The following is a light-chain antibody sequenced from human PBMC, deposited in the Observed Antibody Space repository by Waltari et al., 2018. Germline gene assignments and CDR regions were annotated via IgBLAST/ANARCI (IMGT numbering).Light chain of an antibody. CDR1: SSDFGSYNI. V-gene: IGLV2-23*02. CDR3: CSYAGSGTLDVV. CDR2: EVT. J-gene: IGLJ2*01. Sequence: QSALTQPASVSGSPGQSITISCTGASSDFGSYNIVSWYQQHPGKAPKVMIYEVTKRPSVVFVPFSGSRSGNTASLTISGLQPEDEADYYCCSYAGSGTLDVVFGGGTKLTVL.